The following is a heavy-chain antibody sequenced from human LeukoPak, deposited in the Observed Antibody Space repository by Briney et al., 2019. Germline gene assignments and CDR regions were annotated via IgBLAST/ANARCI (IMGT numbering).Heavy chain of an antibody. Sequence: QSGGSLRLSCAASGFTFSSYGMHWVRQAPGKGLEWVAVISYDGSNKYYADSVKGRFTISRDNSKNTLYLQMNSLRAEDTAVYYCAKGSGGNHQEGGCPSYWGQGTLVTVSS. J-gene: IGHJ4*02. CDR3: AKGSGGNHQEGGCPSY. D-gene: IGHD3-16*01. CDR1: GFTFSSYG. CDR2: ISYDGSNK. V-gene: IGHV3-30*18.